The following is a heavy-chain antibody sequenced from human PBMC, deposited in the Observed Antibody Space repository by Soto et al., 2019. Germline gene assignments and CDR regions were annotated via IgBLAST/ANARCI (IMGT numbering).Heavy chain of an antibody. CDR1: GYTFTSYY. Sequence: GASVKVSCKASGYTFTSYYMHWVRQAPGQGLEWMGIINPGGGTTYYADSVKGRFTISRDNSKNTLYLQMNSLSSEDTALYYCAKGHSSGWYSFASWGRGTLVTVSS. CDR3: AKGHSSGWYSFAS. D-gene: IGHD6-19*01. J-gene: IGHJ4*01. V-gene: IGHV1-46*04. CDR2: INPGGGTT.